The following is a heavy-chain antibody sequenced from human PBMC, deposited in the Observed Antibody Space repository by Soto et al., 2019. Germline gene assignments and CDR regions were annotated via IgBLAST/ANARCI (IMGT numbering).Heavy chain of an antibody. CDR3: ARDKRQWLDYYFDY. V-gene: IGHV4-4*02. D-gene: IGHD6-19*01. CDR2: IYHSGST. CDR1: GGSISSSNW. Sequence: SETLSLTCAVSGGSISSSNWWSWVRQPPGKGLEWIGEIYHSGSTNYNPSLKSRVTISVDKSKNQFSLKLSSVTAADTAVYYCARDKRQWLDYYFDYWGQGTLVTVSS. J-gene: IGHJ4*02.